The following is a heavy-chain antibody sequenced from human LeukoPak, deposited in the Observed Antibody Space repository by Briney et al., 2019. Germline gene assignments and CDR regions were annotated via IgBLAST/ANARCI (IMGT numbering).Heavy chain of an antibody. D-gene: IGHD7-27*01. Sequence: SETLSLTCAVSGGSISSFYWSWIRQPAGKGLEWIGRIFTSGSTYYNPSLKSRVTISVDTSKNQFSLKLSSVTAADTAVYFCARGFRGDNFDYWGQGTLVTVSS. CDR2: IFTSGST. CDR3: ARGFRGDNFDY. J-gene: IGHJ4*02. V-gene: IGHV4-4*07. CDR1: GGSISSFY.